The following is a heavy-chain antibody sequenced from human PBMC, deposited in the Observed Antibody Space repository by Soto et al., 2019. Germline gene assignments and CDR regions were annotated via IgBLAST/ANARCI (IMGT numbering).Heavy chain of an antibody. CDR3: VGGSGWVMDY. Sequence: EVQLVESGGGLVQPGGSLRLSCSASGFIFSYYWMTWVRHAPGKGLELVSNVKQDGSEQHYVDSVKGRFTISRDYVKNSLLLQMNSLRSEDTAVYDGVGGSGWVMDYWGQGTLVTVSS. CDR2: VKQDGSEQ. V-gene: IGHV3-7*03. CDR1: GFIFSYYW. D-gene: IGHD6-19*01. J-gene: IGHJ4*02.